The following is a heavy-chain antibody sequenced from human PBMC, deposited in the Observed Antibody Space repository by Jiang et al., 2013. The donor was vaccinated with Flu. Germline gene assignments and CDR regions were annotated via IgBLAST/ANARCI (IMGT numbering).Heavy chain of an antibody. CDR2: TYYRSKWSY. Sequence: SGDSLFTTSVAWNWIRQSPSRGLEWLGRTYYRSKWSYDYAVSFKSRITVTPDTSRNEFSLQLNSMTPEDTAVYYCTRGKYTAFDYWGQGTLVTVSS. J-gene: IGHJ4*02. V-gene: IGHV6-1*01. CDR1: GDSLFTTSVA. CDR3: TRGKYTAFDY. D-gene: IGHD5-18*01.